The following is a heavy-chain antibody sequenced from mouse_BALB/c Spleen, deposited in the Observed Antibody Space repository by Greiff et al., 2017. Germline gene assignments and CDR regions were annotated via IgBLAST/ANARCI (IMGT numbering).Heavy chain of an antibody. CDR1: GFAFSSYD. D-gene: IGHD1-1*01. CDR2: ISSGGGST. CDR3: ARHYYDWYFDV. Sequence: EVNVVESGGGLVKPGGSLKLSCAASGFAFSSYDMSWVRQTPEKRLEWVAYISSGGGSTYYPDTVKGRFTISRDNAKNTLYLQMSSLKSEDTAMYYCARHYYDWYFDVWGAGTTVTVSS. V-gene: IGHV5-12-1*01. J-gene: IGHJ1*01.